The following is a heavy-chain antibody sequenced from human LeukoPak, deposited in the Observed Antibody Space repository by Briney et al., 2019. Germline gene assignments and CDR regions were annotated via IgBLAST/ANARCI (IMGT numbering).Heavy chain of an antibody. CDR3: AADLAGDILTGYYFNWFDP. D-gene: IGHD3-9*01. CDR2: IVDGSGNT. CDR1: GFTFTSSA. V-gene: IGHV1-58*02. J-gene: IGHJ5*02. Sequence: GASVKVSCKASGFTFTSSAMQWVRQARGQRLEWIGWIVDGSGNTNYAQKFQERVTITRDMSTSTAYMELSSLRSEDTAVYYCAADLAGDILTGYYFNWFDPWGQGTLVTVSS.